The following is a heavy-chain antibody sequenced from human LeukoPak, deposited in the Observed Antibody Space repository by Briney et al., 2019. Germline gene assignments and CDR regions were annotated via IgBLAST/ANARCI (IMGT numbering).Heavy chain of an antibody. CDR1: AGSISTGYYY. J-gene: IGHJ4*02. V-gene: IGHV4-39*07. Sequence: SETLSLTCTVSAGSISTGYYYWGWIRQPPGKGLGWIGNLYCGSTYSTPSLKSRVTISVDTSKNQFSLKLSSVTAADTAVYYCARGGGIITGTIDYWGQGTLVTVSS. CDR3: ARGGGIITGTIDY. D-gene: IGHD1-20*01. CDR2: LYCGST.